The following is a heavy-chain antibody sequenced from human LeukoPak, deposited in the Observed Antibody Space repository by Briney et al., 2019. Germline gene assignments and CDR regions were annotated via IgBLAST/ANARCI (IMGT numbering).Heavy chain of an antibody. D-gene: IGHD1-26*01. CDR1: GGSISSYY. Sequence: TSETLSPTCTVSGGSISSYYWSWIRQPPGKGLEWIGYIYCSGSTNYNPSLKSRVTISVDTSKNQFSLKLSSVTAADTAVYYCARYVGPFDIWGQGTMVTVSS. CDR2: IYCSGST. J-gene: IGHJ3*02. V-gene: IGHV4-59*01. CDR3: ARYVGPFDI.